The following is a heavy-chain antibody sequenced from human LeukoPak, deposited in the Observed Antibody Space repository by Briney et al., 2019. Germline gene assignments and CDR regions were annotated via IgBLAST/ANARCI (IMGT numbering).Heavy chain of an antibody. CDR1: GGSFSGYY. Sequence: IPSETLSLTCAVYGGSFSGYYWSWIRQPPAKGLEWIGEINHSGSTNYNPSIKSRVTISVDTSNNQFSLKLSSVTAADTAVYYCASTGYSSSWSSFDYWGQGTLVTVSS. CDR2: INHSGST. J-gene: IGHJ4*02. D-gene: IGHD6-13*01. CDR3: ASTGYSSSWSSFDY. V-gene: IGHV4-34*01.